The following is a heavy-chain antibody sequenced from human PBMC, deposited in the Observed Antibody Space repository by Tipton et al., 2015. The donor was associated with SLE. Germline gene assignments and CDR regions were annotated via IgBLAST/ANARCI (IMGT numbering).Heavy chain of an antibody. CDR1: GYSFTNYW. J-gene: IGHJ2*01. CDR2: IYPGDSDT. Sequence: VQLVQSGAEVKKPGESLKISCKGSGYSFTNYWIGWVRQMPGKGLEWMGIIYPGDSDTTYSPTFQGQVTISADKSISTAYLQWSSLKASDTAVYYCARKLLRWSNFSRGYFDLWGRGTLVTVSS. V-gene: IGHV5-51*01. CDR3: ARKLLRWSNFSRGYFDL. D-gene: IGHD4-23*01.